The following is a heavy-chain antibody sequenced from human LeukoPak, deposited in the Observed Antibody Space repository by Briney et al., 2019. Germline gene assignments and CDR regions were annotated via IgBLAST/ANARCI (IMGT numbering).Heavy chain of an antibody. CDR1: GYSFTSYW. Sequence: GESLKISCKGSGYSFTSYWIGWVRQMPGKGLEWMGIIYPGDSDTRYNPSFQGQVTISADKSISTAYLQWSSLRASDTAMYYCARLTPYCSGGSCTGWAFFDYWGQGTLVTVSS. J-gene: IGHJ4*02. V-gene: IGHV5-51*01. D-gene: IGHD2-15*01. CDR3: ARLTPYCSGGSCTGWAFFDY. CDR2: IYPGDSDT.